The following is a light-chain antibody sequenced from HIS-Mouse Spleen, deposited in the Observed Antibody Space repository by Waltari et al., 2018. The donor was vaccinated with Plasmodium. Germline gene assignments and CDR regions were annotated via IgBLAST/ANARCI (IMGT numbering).Light chain of an antibody. J-gene: IGLJ3*02. CDR1: SSNIGAGYD. Sequence: QSVLTQPPSVSGAPGQRVTIPCTGSSSNIGAGYDVHWYQQLPGTAPKLLIYCNSNRPSGVPDRFSGSKSGTSASLAITGLQAEDEADYYCQSYDSSLSGSGVFGGGTKLTVL. CDR3: QSYDSSLSGSGV. V-gene: IGLV1-40*01. CDR2: CNS.